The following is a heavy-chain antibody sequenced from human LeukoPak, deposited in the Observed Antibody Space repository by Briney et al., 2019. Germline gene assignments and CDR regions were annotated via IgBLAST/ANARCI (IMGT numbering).Heavy chain of an antibody. V-gene: IGHV3-11*01. CDR2: ISSSGSTI. CDR3: ARSYYDSSGYSY. J-gene: IGHJ4*02. D-gene: IGHD3-22*01. CDR1: GFTYSDYY. Sequence: GGSLGLSCAASGFTYSDYYMSLIRQAPGKGLEWVSYISSSGSTIYYADSVKGRFTISRDNAKNSLYLQMNSLRAEDTAVYYCARSYYDSSGYSYWGQGTLVTVSS.